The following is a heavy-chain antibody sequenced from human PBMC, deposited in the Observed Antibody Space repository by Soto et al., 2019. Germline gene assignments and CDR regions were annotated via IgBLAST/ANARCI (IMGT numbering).Heavy chain of an antibody. Sequence: QVQLVESGGGVVQPGRSLRLSCAASGFTFSSYGMHWVRQAPGKGLEWVAVIWYDGSNKYYADSVKGRFTISRDNSKNTLYLQMNSLRAEDTAVYYCARDVDSSSWLVAVDYWGQGTLVTVSS. CDR2: IWYDGSNK. D-gene: IGHD6-13*01. CDR1: GFTFSSYG. CDR3: ARDVDSSSWLVAVDY. J-gene: IGHJ4*02. V-gene: IGHV3-33*01.